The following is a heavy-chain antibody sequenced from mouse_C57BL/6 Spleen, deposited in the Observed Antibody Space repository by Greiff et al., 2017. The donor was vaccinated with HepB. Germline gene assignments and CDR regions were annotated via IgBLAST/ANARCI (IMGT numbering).Heavy chain of an antibody. J-gene: IGHJ2*01. CDR3: SRRTDSREGFDY. V-gene: IGHV1-80*01. CDR2: IYPGDGDT. CDR1: GYAFSSYW. D-gene: IGHD1-1*01. Sequence: VMLVESGAELVKPGASVKISCKASGYAFSSYWMNWVKQRPGKGLEWIGQIYPGDGDTNYNGKFKGKATLTADKSSGTAYMQLSSMTSEDSAVYFWSRRTDSREGFDYWGQGTTLTVSS.